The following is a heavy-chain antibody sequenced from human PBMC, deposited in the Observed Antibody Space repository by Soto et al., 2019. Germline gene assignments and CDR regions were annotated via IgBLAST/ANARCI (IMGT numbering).Heavy chain of an antibody. CDR1: GGSISSYY. D-gene: IGHD6-19*01. Sequence: PSETLSLTCTVSGGSISSYYWSWIRQPPGKGPEWIGYIYYSGSTNYNPSLKSRVTISVDTSKNQFSLKLSSVTAADTAVYYCARDLSRKSSGRYYYYGMDVWGQGTTVTVSS. V-gene: IGHV4-59*01. J-gene: IGHJ6*02. CDR3: ARDLSRKSSGRYYYYGMDV. CDR2: IYYSGST.